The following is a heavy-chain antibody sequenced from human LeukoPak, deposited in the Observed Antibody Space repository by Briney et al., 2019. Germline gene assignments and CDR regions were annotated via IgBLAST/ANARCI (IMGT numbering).Heavy chain of an antibody. Sequence: PGGSLRLSCVASGFTFSSYSMNWVRQAPGKGLEWVSAISGSGGSTYYADSVKGRFTISRDNAKNSLYLQMNSLRAEDTAVYYCARDSYGDANFDSWGQGTLVTVSS. V-gene: IGHV3-21*04. CDR2: ISGSGGST. CDR1: GFTFSSYS. D-gene: IGHD4-17*01. CDR3: ARDSYGDANFDS. J-gene: IGHJ4*02.